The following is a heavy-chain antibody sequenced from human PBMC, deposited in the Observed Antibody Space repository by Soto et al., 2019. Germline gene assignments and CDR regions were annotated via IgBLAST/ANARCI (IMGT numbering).Heavy chain of an antibody. CDR3: TRGDRGMDV. CDR1: GASLSGYY. V-gene: IGHV4-34*01. Sequence: LSQTLSLPLGVYGASLSGYYWSWIRQPPGKGLEWIGEINHGGGTNYNPSLKRRVTISVDTSKNQLSLKLSSLTAADTAVYYCTRGDRGMDVWGQGNTVTGS. J-gene: IGHJ6*02. CDR2: INHGGGT.